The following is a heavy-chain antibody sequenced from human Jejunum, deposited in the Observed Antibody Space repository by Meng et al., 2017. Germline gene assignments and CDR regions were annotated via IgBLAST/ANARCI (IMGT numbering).Heavy chain of an antibody. V-gene: IGHV4-61*08. CDR3: ARDHMGSLDY. CDR1: GGSVSRAGYQ. D-gene: IGHD1-26*01. J-gene: IGHJ4*02. Sequence: VPAPDSGPGLVRPSETLSLLCTVSGGSVSRAGYQWGWIRQPPGKGLEWIGYASTNYNPSLKSRVTISLDTSRNQFSLSLSSVTAADTAVYYCARDHMGSLDYWGQGILVTVSS. CDR2: AST.